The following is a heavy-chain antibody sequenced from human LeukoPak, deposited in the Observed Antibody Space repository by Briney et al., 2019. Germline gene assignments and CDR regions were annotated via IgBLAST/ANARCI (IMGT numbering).Heavy chain of an antibody. V-gene: IGHV4-39*01. CDR2: IYYSGST. Sequence: SETLSLTCTVSGGSISSGSYYWGWIRQPPGKGLEWIGSIYYSGSTYYNPSLKSRVTISVDTSKNQFSLKLSSVTAADTAVYYCARRVYSSSWFDYWGQGTLVTVSS. D-gene: IGHD6-13*01. CDR3: ARRVYSSSWFDY. CDR1: GGSISSGSYY. J-gene: IGHJ4*02.